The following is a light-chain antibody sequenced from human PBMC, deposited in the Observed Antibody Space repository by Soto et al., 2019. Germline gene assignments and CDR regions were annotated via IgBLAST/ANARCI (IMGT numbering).Light chain of an antibody. CDR1: QSVSSY. J-gene: IGKJ1*01. Sequence: EIVLTQSPATLSLSPGERATLSCRASQSVSSYYLAWFQQKPGQTPRLLIYDASNRATGIPARFSGSGSGTDFTLTISSLETEDFAVYYSQHRDNWPPTWTFGQGTKVEIK. CDR3: QHRDNWPPTWT. CDR2: DAS. V-gene: IGKV3-11*01.